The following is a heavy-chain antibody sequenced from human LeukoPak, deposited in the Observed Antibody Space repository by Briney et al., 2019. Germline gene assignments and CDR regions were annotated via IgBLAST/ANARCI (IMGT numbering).Heavy chain of an antibody. CDR2: IYHSGNT. Sequence: PSETLSLTCTVSGGSISGYYWTWIRQPPGKGLDWIGYIYHSGNTNYNPSLKSRVTISLDMSKNQFSLKLTSVTAADTAVYYCARRTTVAPEYHFGSWGQGILVTVSP. V-gene: IGHV4-59*08. CDR3: ARRTTVAPEYHFGS. CDR1: GGSISGYY. D-gene: IGHD5-12*01. J-gene: IGHJ4*02.